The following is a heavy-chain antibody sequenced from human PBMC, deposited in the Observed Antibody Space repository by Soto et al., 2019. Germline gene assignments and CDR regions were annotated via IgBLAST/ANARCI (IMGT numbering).Heavy chain of an antibody. D-gene: IGHD3-3*01. V-gene: IGHV3-23*01. CDR1: GFTFSSYA. CDR3: ACLGREWLLYSDY. J-gene: IGHJ4*02. CDR2: ISGSGGST. Sequence: EVQLLESGGGLVQPGGSLRLSCAASGFTFSSYAMSWVRQAPGKGLEWVSAISGSGGSTYYADSVKGRFTISRDNAKNTLYLQMNSLRAEDTAVYYFACLGREWLLYSDYWGQGTLVTVSS.